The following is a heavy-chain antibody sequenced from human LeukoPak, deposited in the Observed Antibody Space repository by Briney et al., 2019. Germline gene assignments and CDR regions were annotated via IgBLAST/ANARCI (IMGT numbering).Heavy chain of an antibody. Sequence: PPSETLSLTCTVSRGSISSSNWWSWVRQAPGKGLEWVSAISGSGGSTYYADSVKGRFTISRDNSKNTLYLQMNSLRAEDTAVYYCAKFPISTYDSSGYPPAEYFQHWGQGTLVTVSS. J-gene: IGHJ1*01. CDR2: ISGSGGST. CDR3: AKFPISTYDSSGYPPAEYFQH. D-gene: IGHD3-22*01. CDR1: RGSISSSNW. V-gene: IGHV3-23*01.